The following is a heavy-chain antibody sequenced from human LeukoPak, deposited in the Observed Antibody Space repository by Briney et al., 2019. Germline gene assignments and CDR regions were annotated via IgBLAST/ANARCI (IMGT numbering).Heavy chain of an antibody. CDR3: ARQNYGAAPLRY. V-gene: IGHV4-34*01. Sequence: PGGSLRLSCAASGFTFSSYGMHWVRQPPGKGLEWIGEINHSGRTNYNPSLKSRVTISVDTSKNQFSLKLSSVTAADTAVYYCARQNYGAAPLRYWGQGTLVTVSS. CDR1: GFTFSSYG. CDR2: INHSGRT. J-gene: IGHJ4*02. D-gene: IGHD4/OR15-4a*01.